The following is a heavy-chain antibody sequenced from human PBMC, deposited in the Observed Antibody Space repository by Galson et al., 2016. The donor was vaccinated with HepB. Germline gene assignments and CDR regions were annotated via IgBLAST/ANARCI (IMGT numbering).Heavy chain of an antibody. Sequence: SVKVSCKASGYTFTNYYMHWVRQAPGQGLEWMGILNPSGGTTTYAQKFQGSVTMTRDTSTTTVYMELSSLRSADTAVYYCARGADSGYDLGDYWGQGTLVTVSS. CDR2: LNPSGGTT. CDR1: GYTFTNYY. J-gene: IGHJ4*02. CDR3: ARGADSGYDLGDY. D-gene: IGHD5-12*01. V-gene: IGHV1-46*01.